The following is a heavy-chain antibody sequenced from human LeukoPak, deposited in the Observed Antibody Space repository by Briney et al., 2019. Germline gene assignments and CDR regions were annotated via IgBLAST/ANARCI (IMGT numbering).Heavy chain of an antibody. D-gene: IGHD6-19*01. Sequence: KPSETLSLTCTVSGGSISSYYWSRIRQPPGKGLEWIGYIYYSGSTNYNPSLKSRVTISVDTSKNQFSLKLSSVTAADTAVYYCAGSGIAVAGTGPIDYWGQGTLVTVSS. CDR1: GGSISSYY. J-gene: IGHJ4*02. V-gene: IGHV4-59*01. CDR2: IYYSGST. CDR3: AGSGIAVAGTGPIDY.